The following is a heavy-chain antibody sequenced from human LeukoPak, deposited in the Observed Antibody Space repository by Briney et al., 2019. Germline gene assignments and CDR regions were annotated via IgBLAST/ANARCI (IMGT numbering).Heavy chain of an antibody. CDR3: ARVKDEFWSGLGSYYYYYGMDV. V-gene: IGHV4-59*01. CDR1: GASISSYY. J-gene: IGHJ6*02. Sequence: SETLSLTCTVSGASISSYYWSWIRQPPGKGLEWIGYIYYSGSTNYNPSLKSRVTISVDTSKNQFSLKLSSVTAADTAVYYCARVKDEFWSGLGSYYYYYGMDVWGQGTTVTASS. D-gene: IGHD3-3*01. CDR2: IYYSGST.